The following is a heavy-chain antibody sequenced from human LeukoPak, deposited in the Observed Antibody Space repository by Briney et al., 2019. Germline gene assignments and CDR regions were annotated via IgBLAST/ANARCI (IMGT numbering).Heavy chain of an antibody. V-gene: IGHV3-53*01. CDR2: LYSDGTI. CDR1: GFTVSSNY. D-gene: IGHD5-24*01. CDR3: ARSRTDGYNYPFDN. J-gene: IGHJ4*02. Sequence: GGSLRLSCAASGFTVSSNYMSWVRQAPGKGLEWVSVLYSDGTIYYADSVKGRFTISRDNSKNTVYLQMNSLRAEDTAVYYCARSRTDGYNYPFDNWGQGTLVTVSS.